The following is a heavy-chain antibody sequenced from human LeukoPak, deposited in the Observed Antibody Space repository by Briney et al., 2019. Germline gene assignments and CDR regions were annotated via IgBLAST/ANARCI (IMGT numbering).Heavy chain of an antibody. CDR1: GFSFSGSA. J-gene: IGHJ4*02. Sequence: GGSLRLSCAASGFSFSGSALHWVRQASGKGLEWVGRIRSTANGYATAYAASVKGRFTISRDDSKNTAYLQMDSLKTEDTAVYYCTGNYYGSGSYADFDYWGQGTLVTVSS. V-gene: IGHV3-73*01. D-gene: IGHD3-10*01. CDR3: TGNYYGSGSYADFDY. CDR2: IRSTANGYAT.